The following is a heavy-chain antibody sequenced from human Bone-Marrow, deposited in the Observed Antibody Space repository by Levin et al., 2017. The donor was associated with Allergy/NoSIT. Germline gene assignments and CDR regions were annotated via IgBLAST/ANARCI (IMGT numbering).Heavy chain of an antibody. J-gene: IGHJ4*02. D-gene: IGHD2-2*02. CDR1: GFTFSDCA. CDR2: ISSGGENT. CDR3: ANKWGPCSGTTCYTLDC. Sequence: QAGGSLRLSCAASGFTFSDCAMSWVRQAPGKGPEWVSGISSGGENTDYADSVRGRFTISRDNSKNTLYLLMSSLRVEDTGIYFCANKWGPCSGTTCYTLDCWGQGTLVTVSS. V-gene: IGHV3-23*01.